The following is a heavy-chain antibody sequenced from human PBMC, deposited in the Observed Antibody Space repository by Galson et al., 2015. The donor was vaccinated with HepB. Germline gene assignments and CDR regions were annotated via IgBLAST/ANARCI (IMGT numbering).Heavy chain of an antibody. J-gene: IGHJ6*03. V-gene: IGHV6-1*01. CDR2: TYYRSKWYN. CDR1: GDSVSTNSAA. Sequence: CAISGDSVSTNSAAWSWIRQSPSRGLEWLGRTYYRSKWYNDYAVSVKSRITINPDTSKNQFPLQLNSVTPEDTAVYYCARDSTAFDYVWGSYRFYMDVWGKGTTVTVSS. D-gene: IGHD3-16*02. CDR3: ARDSTAFDYVWGSYRFYMDV.